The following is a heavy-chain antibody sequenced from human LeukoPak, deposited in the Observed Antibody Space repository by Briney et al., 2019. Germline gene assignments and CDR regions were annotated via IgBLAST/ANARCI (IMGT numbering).Heavy chain of an antibody. CDR1: GFTVSSNY. CDR3: ARRSAVAGTLDY. CDR2: TYSGGST. D-gene: IGHD6-19*01. V-gene: IGHV3-66*04. J-gene: IGHJ4*02. Sequence: GGSLRLSCAASGFTVSSNYMTWVRQAPGKGLEWVSVTYSGGSTYYADSVKGRFTISRDNAKNTLYLQLSSLRAEDTAVYYCARRSAVAGTLDYWGQGTLVTVSS.